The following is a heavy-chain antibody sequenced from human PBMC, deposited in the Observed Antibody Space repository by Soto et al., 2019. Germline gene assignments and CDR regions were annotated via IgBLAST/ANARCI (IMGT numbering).Heavy chain of an antibody. CDR2: IYHSGST. V-gene: IGHV4-4*02. D-gene: IGHD6-13*01. J-gene: IGHJ3*02. Sequence: QVQLQESGPGLVKPSGTLSLTCAVSGGSISSSNWWSWVRQPPGKGLEWIGEIYHSGSTNYNPSLQSRVTISVDKSKNQFSRKLSSVTAADTALYYCARGLAAAGDAFDIWGQGTMVTVSS. CDR3: ARGLAAAGDAFDI. CDR1: GGSISSSNW.